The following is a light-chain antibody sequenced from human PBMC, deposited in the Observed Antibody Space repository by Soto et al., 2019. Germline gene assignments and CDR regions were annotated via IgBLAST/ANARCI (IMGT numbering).Light chain of an antibody. CDR3: ASWDDSLSGQV. J-gene: IGLJ2*01. V-gene: IGLV1-47*01. Sequence: QLVLTQPPSASGTPGQRVTISCSGSSSNIGSNFVYWYQQLPGTAPKLLIYRNNQRPSGVPDRFSGSKSGTSASLAISGLRSEDEADYYCASWDDSLSGQVFGGGTKATVL. CDR1: SSNIGSNF. CDR2: RNN.